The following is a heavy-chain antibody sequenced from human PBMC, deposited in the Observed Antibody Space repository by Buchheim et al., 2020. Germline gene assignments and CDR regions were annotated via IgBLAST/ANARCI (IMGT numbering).Heavy chain of an antibody. CDR1: GFTFSSYG. J-gene: IGHJ2*01. Sequence: QVQLVESGGGVVQPGRSLRLSCAASGFTFSSYGMHWVRQAPGKGLESVAVIWYDGSNKYYADSVKGRFTISRDNSKNTLYLQMNSLRAEDTAVYYCARDGVSSGWSYSYWYFDLWGRGTL. CDR3: ARDGVSSGWSYSYWYFDL. D-gene: IGHD6-19*01. CDR2: IWYDGSNK. V-gene: IGHV3-33*01.